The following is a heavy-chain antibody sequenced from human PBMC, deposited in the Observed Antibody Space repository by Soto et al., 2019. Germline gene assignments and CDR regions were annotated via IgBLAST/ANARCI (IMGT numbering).Heavy chain of an antibody. V-gene: IGHV3-74*01. CDR3: ATDRGRVTNAGVVMNANHMGV. CDR1: GFTFRTYW. CDR2: LDPDGGST. J-gene: IGHJ6*03. D-gene: IGHD3-3*01. Sequence: EVQLVESGGALVQPGGSLRLSCAASGFTFRTYWMYWVRQAPGKGLVWVSRLDPDGGSTIYADSVKGQFTISRDNARNTLYLQMGRLRGEDTAAYYCATDRGRVTNAGVVMNANHMGVWGKGTTVTVSS.